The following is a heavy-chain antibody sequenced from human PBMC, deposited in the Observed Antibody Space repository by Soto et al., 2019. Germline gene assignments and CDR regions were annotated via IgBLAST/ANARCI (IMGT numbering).Heavy chain of an antibody. CDR2: IYWDDDK. D-gene: IGHD1-1*01. CDR1: GFSLSTGGVG. CDR3: AHSASPPDLEGQFYPYYYYYGLDV. Sequence: QITLKESGPTLVKPTQTLTLTCTFSGFSLSTGGVGVGWIRQPPGKALEWLALIYWDDDKRYSPSLKNRLTITKDTSKNQVVLIMTNMDPVDTATYYCAHSASPPDLEGQFYPYYYYYGLDVWGQGTTVTVSS. V-gene: IGHV2-5*02. J-gene: IGHJ6*02.